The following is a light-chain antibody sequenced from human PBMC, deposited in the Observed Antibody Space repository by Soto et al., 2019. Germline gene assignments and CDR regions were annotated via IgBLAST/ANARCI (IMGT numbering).Light chain of an antibody. V-gene: IGLV2-14*01. CDR1: SSYY. Sequence: QSALAQPASVSGSPGQSVTISCTGTSSYYVSWYQQFPGKAPILLIYDATNRPSGVSDPFSGSKSGNTASLTISGLKAEDEADYYCSSYTRSTTIFGGGTKLTVL. CDR3: SSYTRSTTI. CDR2: DAT. J-gene: IGLJ2*01.